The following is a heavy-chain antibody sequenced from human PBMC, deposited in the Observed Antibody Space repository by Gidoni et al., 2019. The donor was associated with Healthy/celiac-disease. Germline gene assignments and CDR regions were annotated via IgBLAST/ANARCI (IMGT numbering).Heavy chain of an antibody. D-gene: IGHD5-18*01. Sequence: QVQLVESGGGVVKPGRSLRLSCAASGFTFSSYAMHWVRQAPGKGLEWVAVISYDGSNKYYADSVKGRFTISRDNSKNTLYLQMNSLRAEDTAVYYCARDRGTDTATEPPFDYWGQGTLVTVSS. CDR1: GFTFSSYA. J-gene: IGHJ4*02. V-gene: IGHV3-30-3*01. CDR2: ISYDGSNK. CDR3: ARDRGTDTATEPPFDY.